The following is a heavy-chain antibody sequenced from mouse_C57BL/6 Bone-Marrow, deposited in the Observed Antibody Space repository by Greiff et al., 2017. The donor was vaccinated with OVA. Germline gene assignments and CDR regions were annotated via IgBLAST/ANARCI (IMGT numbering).Heavy chain of an antibody. D-gene: IGHD2-2*01. V-gene: IGHV1-4*01. J-gene: IGHJ2*01. Sequence: VQLQQSGAELARPGASVKMSCKASGYTFTSYTMHWVKQRPGQGLEWIGYINPSSGYTKYNQKFQDKATLTADKSSSTAYMQLSSLTSEDSAVYYCARSPWLRRGWFDYWGQGTTLTVSS. CDR1: GYTFTSYT. CDR2: INPSSGYT. CDR3: ARSPWLRRGWFDY.